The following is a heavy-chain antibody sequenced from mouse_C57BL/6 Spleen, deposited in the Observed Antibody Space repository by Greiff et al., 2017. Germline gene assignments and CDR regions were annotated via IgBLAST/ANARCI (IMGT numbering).Heavy chain of an antibody. CDR2: ISDGGSYT. CDR1: GFTFSSYA. V-gene: IGHV5-4*01. CDR3: ARDHGAYYSNYWFAY. D-gene: IGHD2-5*01. J-gene: IGHJ3*01. Sequence: EVKLMESGGGLVKPGGSLKLSCAASGFTFSSYAMSWVRQTPEKRLEWVATISDGGSYTYYPDNVKGRFTISRDNAKNNLYLQMSHLKSEDTAMYYCARDHGAYYSNYWFAYWGQGTLVTVSA.